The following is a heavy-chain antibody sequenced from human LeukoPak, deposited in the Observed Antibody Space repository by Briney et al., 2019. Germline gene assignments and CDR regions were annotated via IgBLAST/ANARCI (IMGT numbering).Heavy chain of an antibody. CDR2: ISWNSGSI. CDR3: AKAYYPGSIAVAGTFDY. Sequence: GGSLRLSCAASGFTFDDYAMHWVRQAPGKGLEWVSGISWNSGSIGYADSVKGRFTISRDNAKNSLYLQMNSLRAEDTALYYCAKAYYPGSIAVAGTFDYWGQGTLVTVSS. D-gene: IGHD6-19*01. J-gene: IGHJ4*02. V-gene: IGHV3-9*01. CDR1: GFTFDDYA.